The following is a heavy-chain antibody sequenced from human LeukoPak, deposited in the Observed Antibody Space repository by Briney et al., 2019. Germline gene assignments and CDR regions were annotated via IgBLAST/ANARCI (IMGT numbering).Heavy chain of an antibody. CDR2: ISWNSGSI. D-gene: IGHD3-9*01. Sequence: GGSLRLSCAASGFTFDDYAMHWVRQAPGKGLEWVSGISWNSGSIGYADSVKGRFTISRDNAKNSLYLQMNSLRAEDTALYYCAEPNPLLRYFDTWGQGTLVTVSS. CDR1: GFTFDDYA. J-gene: IGHJ5*02. CDR3: AEPNPLLRYFDT. V-gene: IGHV3-9*01.